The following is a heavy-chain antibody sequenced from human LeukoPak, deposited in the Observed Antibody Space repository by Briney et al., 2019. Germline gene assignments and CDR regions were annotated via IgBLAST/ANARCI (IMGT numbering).Heavy chain of an antibody. Sequence: SETLSLTCTVSGGSISSYYWSWIRQPPGKGLEWIGELNHSASTNSNPSLKSRVTITVDTSKNQFSLKLSSVTAADTAVYYCARARDLYYDSSGWPAPTDAFDIWGQGTMVTVSS. CDR1: GGSISSYY. D-gene: IGHD3-22*01. CDR3: ARARDLYYDSSGWPAPTDAFDI. CDR2: LNHSAST. J-gene: IGHJ3*02. V-gene: IGHV4-34*01.